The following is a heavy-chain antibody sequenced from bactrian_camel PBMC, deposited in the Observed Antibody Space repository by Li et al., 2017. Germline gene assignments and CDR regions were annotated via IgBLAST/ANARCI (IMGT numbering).Heavy chain of an antibody. CDR3: TARYEFGLGACRGVGGLGF. CDR2: IDDDGTT. Sequence: LVESGGGSVQAGGSLRLSCVYTGRSRCVGWFREVPGKEREGVATIDDDGTTRYRESVKGRFAISKDNAKNTLYLQMNSLTPGDTAMYYCTARYEFGLGACRGVGGLGFWGQGTQVTVS. J-gene: IGHJ6*01. D-gene: IGHD1*01. CDR1: GRSRCV. V-gene: IGHV3S53*01.